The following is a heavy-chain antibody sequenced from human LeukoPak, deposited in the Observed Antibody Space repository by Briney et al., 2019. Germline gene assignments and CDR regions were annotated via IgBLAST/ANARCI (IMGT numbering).Heavy chain of an antibody. D-gene: IGHD1-26*01. CDR2: IRYDGSNK. J-gene: IGHJ4*02. V-gene: IGHV3-30*02. CDR3: ATSGSYHQYFDY. CDR1: GFTFSSYG. Sequence: GRSLRLSCAASGFTFSSYGMHWVRQAPGKGLEWVAFIRYDGSNKYYADSVKGRFTISRDNSKNTLYLQMNSLRAEDTAVYYCATSGSYHQYFDYWGQGTLVTVSS.